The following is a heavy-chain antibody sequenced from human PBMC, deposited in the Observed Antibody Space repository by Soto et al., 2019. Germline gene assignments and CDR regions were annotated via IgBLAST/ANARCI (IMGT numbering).Heavy chain of an antibody. J-gene: IGHJ5*02. CDR3: ARHNRYSADWESNCFDP. CDR2: TYYRSKWYN. CDR1: GDSVSSNSAA. D-gene: IGHD6-13*01. Sequence: SQTLSLTCAISGDSVSSNSAAWNWIRQSPSRGLEWLGRTYYRSKWYNDYAVSVKSRITINPDTSKNQFSLQLSSVADADTAVYFCARHNRYSADWESNCFDPWGQGTLVTVSS. V-gene: IGHV6-1*01.